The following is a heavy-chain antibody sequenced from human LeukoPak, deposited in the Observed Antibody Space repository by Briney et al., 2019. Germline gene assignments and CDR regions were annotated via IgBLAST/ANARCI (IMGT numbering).Heavy chain of an antibody. V-gene: IGHV3-21*01. J-gene: IGHJ4*02. Sequence: GGSLRLSCAASGFTFSSYSMNWVRQAPGKGLEWVSSISSSSSYIYYADSVKGRFTISRDNAKNSLYLQMNSLRAEDTAVYYCARDHPSALTEYSSSWYDYWGQGTLVTVSS. CDR2: ISSSSSYI. D-gene: IGHD6-13*01. CDR1: GFTFSSYS. CDR3: ARDHPSALTEYSSSWYDY.